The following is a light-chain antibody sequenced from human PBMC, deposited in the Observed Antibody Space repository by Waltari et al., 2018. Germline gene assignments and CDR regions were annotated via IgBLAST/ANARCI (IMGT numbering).Light chain of an antibody. CDR3: QQYNTWPSVT. V-gene: IGKV3-15*01. Sequence: EMVMTQSPASLSVSPGETATLSCRASQSVNTDLAWYQQKPGQAPRLFIYGASTRTTDVPARFSGSGSVTEFTLTISSLQSEDFAVYYCQQYNTWPSVTFGQGTRLQIK. CDR2: GAS. J-gene: IGKJ5*01. CDR1: QSVNTD.